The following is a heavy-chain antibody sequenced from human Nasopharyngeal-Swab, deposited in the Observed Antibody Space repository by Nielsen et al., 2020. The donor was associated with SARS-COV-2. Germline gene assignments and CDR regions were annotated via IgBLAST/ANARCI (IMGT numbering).Heavy chain of an antibody. CDR1: GFTFSSYA. J-gene: IGHJ3*02. CDR3: AKDKAYTGLITMGTSDAFDI. CDR2: ISVSGGST. Sequence: GESLKISCAASGFTFSSYAMSWVRQAPGKGLEWVSAISVSGGSTYYADSVKGRFTISRDNSKNTLYLQMNSLRAEDTAVYYCAKDKAYTGLITMGTSDAFDIWGQGTMVTVSS. V-gene: IGHV3-23*01. D-gene: IGHD3-10*01.